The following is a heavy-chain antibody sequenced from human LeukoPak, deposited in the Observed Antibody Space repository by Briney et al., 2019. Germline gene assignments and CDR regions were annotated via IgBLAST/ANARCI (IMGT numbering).Heavy chain of an antibody. J-gene: IGHJ4*02. CDR1: GGSFSGYY. V-gene: IGHV4-34*01. Sequence: SETLSLTCAVYGGSFSGYYWSWIRQPPGKGLEWIGEINHSGSTNYNPSLKSRVTISVDTSKNQFSLKLSSVTAADTAVYYCARGWCYIYNYFDYWGQGTLVTVSS. CDR3: ARGWCYIYNYFDY. D-gene: IGHD4/OR15-4a*01. CDR2: INHSGST.